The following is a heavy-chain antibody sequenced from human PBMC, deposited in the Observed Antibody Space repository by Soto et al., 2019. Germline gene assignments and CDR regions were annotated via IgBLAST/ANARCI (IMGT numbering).Heavy chain of an antibody. CDR2: FDPEDGET. J-gene: IGHJ5*02. CDR1: GYTLTELS. V-gene: IGHV1-24*01. Sequence: ASVKVSCKVSGYTLTELSMHWVRQAPGKGLEWMGGFDPEDGETIYAQKFQGRVTMTEDTSTDTAYMELSSLRSEDTAVYYCATETIAAAGHNWFDPWGQGTLVTVSS. D-gene: IGHD6-13*01. CDR3: ATETIAAAGHNWFDP.